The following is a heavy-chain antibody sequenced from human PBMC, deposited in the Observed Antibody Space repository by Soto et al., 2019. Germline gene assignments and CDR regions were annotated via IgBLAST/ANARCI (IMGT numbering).Heavy chain of an antibody. CDR1: GGTISSWY. CDR3: ARRYGSAIDY. D-gene: IGHD1-26*01. Sequence: SETLSLTCTVSGGTISSWYWSWIRQPPGKGLEWIGYIYYSGSTNCNPSLKSRVTISVDTSKNQFSLKLSSVTAADTAVYYCARRYGSAIDYWGQGTLVTSPQ. CDR2: IYYSGST. J-gene: IGHJ4*02. V-gene: IGHV4-59*08.